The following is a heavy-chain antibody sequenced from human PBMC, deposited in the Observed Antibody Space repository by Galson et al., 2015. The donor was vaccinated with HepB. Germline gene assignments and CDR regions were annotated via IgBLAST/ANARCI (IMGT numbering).Heavy chain of an antibody. V-gene: IGHV1-18*04. J-gene: IGHJ1*01. CDR3: AVVGATGGRYFQH. D-gene: IGHD1-26*01. CDR1: GYTFTSYG. Sequence: SVKVSCKASGYTFTSYGISWVRQAPGQGLEWMGWISAYNGSTNYAQKLQGRVTMTTDTSTSTAYMELRSLRSDDTAVYYCAVVGATGGRYFQHWGQGTLVTVSS. CDR2: ISAYNGST.